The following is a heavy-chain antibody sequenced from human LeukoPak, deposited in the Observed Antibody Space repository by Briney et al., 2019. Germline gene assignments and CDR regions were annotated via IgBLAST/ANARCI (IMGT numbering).Heavy chain of an antibody. D-gene: IGHD5-18*01. CDR1: GGSISSSSYY. Sequence: SETLSLTCTVSGGSISSSSYYWGWIRQPPGKGLEWIGSIYYSGSTYYNPSLKSRVTISVDTSKNQFSLKLSSVTAADTAVYYCARIEGDGGYSYGQYYFDYWGQGTLVTVSS. V-gene: IGHV4-39*01. J-gene: IGHJ4*02. CDR2: IYYSGST. CDR3: ARIEGDGGYSYGQYYFDY.